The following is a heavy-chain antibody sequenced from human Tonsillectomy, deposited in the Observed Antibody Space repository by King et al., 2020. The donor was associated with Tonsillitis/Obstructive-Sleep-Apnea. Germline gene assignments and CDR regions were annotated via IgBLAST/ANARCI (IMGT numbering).Heavy chain of an antibody. V-gene: IGHV4-34*01. CDR1: GGSFSGYY. Sequence: VQLQQWGAGLLKPSETLSLTCAVYGGSFSGYYWSWIRQAPGKGLEWIGEINHSGSTNYNPSLKSRVTISVDTSKNQFSLKLNSVTAADTAVYYCARVAGGNDFWSGSNYYYYYMDVWGKGTTVTVSS. J-gene: IGHJ6*03. CDR3: ARVAGGNDFWSGSNYYYYYMDV. D-gene: IGHD3-3*01. CDR2: INHSGST.